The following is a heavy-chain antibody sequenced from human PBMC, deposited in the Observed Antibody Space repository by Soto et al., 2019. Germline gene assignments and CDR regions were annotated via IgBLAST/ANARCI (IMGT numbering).Heavy chain of an antibody. CDR1: GLTFSNFA. J-gene: IGHJ3*01. Sequence: GGSLRLSCAASGLTFSNFAMNWVRQAPGKGLEWVSNISDSGGSTYYADSVKGRFTISRDNSKNTLYLQMNSLRGRDTAIYYCVKEGSGWYSRGCFDFWGRGXMVTV. CDR2: ISDSGGST. CDR3: VKEGSGWYSRGCFDF. D-gene: IGHD6-19*01. V-gene: IGHV3-23*01.